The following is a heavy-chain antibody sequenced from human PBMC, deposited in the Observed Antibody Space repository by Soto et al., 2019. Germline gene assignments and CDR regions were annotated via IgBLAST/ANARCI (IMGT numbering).Heavy chain of an antibody. CDR1: GFVFGRNS. Sequence: EVQLLESGGDLIHPGGSLRLSCAASGFVFGRNSMTWVRQTPGKGLEWVAGISAGGDLSWHADFVKGRFTISRDNSKNMVYLQMNNLRVDDAAVYFCSKWDGYGDYWGRGALVTVSA. J-gene: IGHJ4*02. CDR2: ISAGGDLS. CDR3: SKWDGYGDY. D-gene: IGHD5-12*01. V-gene: IGHV3-23*01.